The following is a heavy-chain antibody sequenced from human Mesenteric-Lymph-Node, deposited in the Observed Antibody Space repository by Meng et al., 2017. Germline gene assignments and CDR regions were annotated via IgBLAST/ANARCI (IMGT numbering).Heavy chain of an antibody. CDR1: GGSLSSVYW. CDR3: ARGGYYSFDY. V-gene: IGHV4-4*02. J-gene: IGHJ4*02. Sequence: QVQLQESGPGLVKPSETLSLSFAVSGGSLSSVYWWTWFRQSPGKGLEWIGEIYHSGSTNYNPSLKSRVTISVDKSKNQFSLKLTSVTAADTAVYYCARGGYYSFDYWGQGTLVTVSS. D-gene: IGHD5-18*01. CDR2: IYHSGST.